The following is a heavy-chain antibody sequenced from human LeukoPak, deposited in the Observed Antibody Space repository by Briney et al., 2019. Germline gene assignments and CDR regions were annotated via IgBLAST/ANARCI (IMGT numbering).Heavy chain of an antibody. V-gene: IGHV3-21*01. CDR1: GFTFSSYS. CDR3: ARARRLLGYCSSTSCPPSY. CDR2: ISSSSSYI. Sequence: GGSLRLSCAASGFTFSSYSMNWVRQAPGKGLEWVSSISSSSSYIYYADSVKGRFTISRDNAKNSLYLQMNSLRAEGTAVYYCARARRLLGYCSSTSCPPSYWGQGTLVTVSS. J-gene: IGHJ4*02. D-gene: IGHD2-2*01.